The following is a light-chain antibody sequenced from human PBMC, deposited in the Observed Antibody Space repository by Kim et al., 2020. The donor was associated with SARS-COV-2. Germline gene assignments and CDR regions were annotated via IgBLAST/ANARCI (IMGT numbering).Light chain of an antibody. J-gene: IGLJ3*02. CDR2: RNN. CDR3: SAWDISLNAVV. Sequence: SHPSTLPGPGNNGKVGRQGAASLQQHQGHPPKVLSDRNNNRRSGISERFSASRSGNTASLIITGLQSEDEADYYCSAWDISLNAVVFGGGTKLTV. CDR1: NGKVGRQG. V-gene: IGLV10-54*01.